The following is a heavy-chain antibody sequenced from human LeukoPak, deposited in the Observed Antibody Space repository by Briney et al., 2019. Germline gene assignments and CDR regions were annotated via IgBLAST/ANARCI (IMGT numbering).Heavy chain of an antibody. Sequence: NSGGSLRLSCAASGFTFSSYSMNWVRQAPGKGLEWVSSISSSSSYIYYADSVKGRFTISRDNAKNSLYLQMNSLRAEDTAVYYCARYSRGGYATVRWGQGTLVTVSS. D-gene: IGHD5-12*01. V-gene: IGHV3-21*01. J-gene: IGHJ4*02. CDR1: GFTFSSYS. CDR3: ARYSRGGYATVR. CDR2: ISSSSSYI.